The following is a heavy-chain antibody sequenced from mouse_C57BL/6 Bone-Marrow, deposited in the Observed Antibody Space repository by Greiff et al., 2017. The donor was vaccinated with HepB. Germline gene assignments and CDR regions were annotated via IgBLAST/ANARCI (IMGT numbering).Heavy chain of an antibody. V-gene: IGHV1-50*01. CDR1: GYTFTSYW. D-gene: IGHD1-1*01. CDR3: ARGDYYGSSPLDY. Sequence: QVQLKQPGAELVKPGASVKLSCKASGYTFTSYWMQWVKQRPGQGLEWIGEIDPSDSYTNYNQKFKGKATLTVDTSSSTAYMQLSSLTSEDSAVYYCARGDYYGSSPLDYWGQGTTLTVSS. CDR2: IDPSDSYT. J-gene: IGHJ2*01.